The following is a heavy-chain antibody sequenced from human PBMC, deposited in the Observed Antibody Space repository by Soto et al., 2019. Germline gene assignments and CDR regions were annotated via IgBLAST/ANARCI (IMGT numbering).Heavy chain of an antibody. CDR1: EYTFTSYD. V-gene: IGHV1-8*01. CDR2: MNPNSGNT. J-gene: IGHJ5*02. Sequence: QVPMEQSGAEVKKPGASVKVSCKASEYTFTSYDINWVREATGQGLEWMGWMNPNSGNTGYAQKFQGRVIMTRNTSLSTAYMPLTSLTSENTAVYYCARGFSSPSLNWFDPWGQGTLVTVSS. CDR3: ARGFSSPSLNWFDP. D-gene: IGHD2-2*01.